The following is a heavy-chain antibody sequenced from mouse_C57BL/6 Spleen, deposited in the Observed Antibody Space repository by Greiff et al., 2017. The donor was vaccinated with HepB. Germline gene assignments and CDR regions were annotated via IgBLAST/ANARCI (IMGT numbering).Heavy chain of an antibody. Sequence: QVQLQQSGAELVRPGSSVKLSCKASGYTFTSYWMHWVKQRPIQGLEWIGNIDPSDSETHYNQKFKDKATLTVDKSSSTAYMQLSSLTSEDSAVYYCALRRGYAMDYWGQGTSVTVSS. V-gene: IGHV1-52*01. CDR3: ALRRGYAMDY. D-gene: IGHD2-12*01. J-gene: IGHJ4*01. CDR1: GYTFTSYW. CDR2: IDPSDSET.